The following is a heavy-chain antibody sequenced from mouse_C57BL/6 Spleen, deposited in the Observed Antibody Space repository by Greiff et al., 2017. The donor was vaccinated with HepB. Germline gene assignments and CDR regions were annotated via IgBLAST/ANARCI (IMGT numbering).Heavy chain of an antibody. CDR1: GYTFTSYW. V-gene: IGHV1-55*01. CDR2: IYPGSGST. Sequence: VQLQQPGAELVKPGASVKMSCKASGYTFTSYWITWVKQRPGQGLEWIGDIYPGSGSTNYNEKFKSKATLTVDTSSSTAYMQLSSLTSEDSAVYYCARYAYYSNPYYAMDYWGQGTSVTVSS. J-gene: IGHJ4*01. D-gene: IGHD2-5*01. CDR3: ARYAYYSNPYYAMDY.